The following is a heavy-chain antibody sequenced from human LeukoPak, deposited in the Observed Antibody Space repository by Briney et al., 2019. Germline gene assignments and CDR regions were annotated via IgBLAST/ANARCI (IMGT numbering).Heavy chain of an antibody. V-gene: IGHV3-23*01. D-gene: IGHD5-12*01. CDR1: GFTFSNYA. CDR2: ITGSGGNT. J-gene: IGHJ4*02. CDR3: ATLMRGPIGYVGYGGEDY. Sequence: PEGSLRLSCAASGFTFSNYAMTWVRQAPGTGLLWVAAITGSGGNTYHADSVKGRFTISRDNSKNTLFRQMNSLRAEDTAVYYCATLMRGPIGYVGYGGEDYWGQGTLVSVSS.